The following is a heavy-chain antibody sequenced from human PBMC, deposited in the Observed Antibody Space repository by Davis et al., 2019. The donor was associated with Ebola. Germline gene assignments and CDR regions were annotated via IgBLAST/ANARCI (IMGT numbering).Heavy chain of an antibody. J-gene: IGHJ4*02. D-gene: IGHD3-16*01. V-gene: IGHV4-59*08. Sequence: SETLSLTCTVSGGSISNYYWSWIRQPPGKGLEWIGYIYYSGSTTYNPSLRSRVIISVDTSKKQFSLKLSSVTAADTAVYYCARLGFLGGQFDFWGQGTLVTVSA. CDR2: IYYSGST. CDR3: ARLGFLGGQFDF. CDR1: GGSISNYY.